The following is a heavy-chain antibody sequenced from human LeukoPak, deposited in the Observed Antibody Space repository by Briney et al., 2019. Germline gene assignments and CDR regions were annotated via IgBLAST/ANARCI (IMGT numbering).Heavy chain of an antibody. J-gene: IGHJ4*02. CDR3: ARSKYHLLY. V-gene: IGHV4-59*01. CDR2: VYYSGST. CDR1: GGSISNYY. Sequence: NPSETLSLTCTVSGGSISNYYWTWIRQPPGKGLEWIGYVYYSGSTNYNPSLKSRVTISVDTSKNQFSLKLSSVTAADTAVYYCARSKYHLLYWGQGTPVIVSS. D-gene: IGHD2-2*01.